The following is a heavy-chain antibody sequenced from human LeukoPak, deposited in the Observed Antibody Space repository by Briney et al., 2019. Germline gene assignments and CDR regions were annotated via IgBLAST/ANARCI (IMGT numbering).Heavy chain of an antibody. CDR2: ISAYNGNT. CDR1: GYTFTSYG. J-gene: IGHJ5*02. D-gene: IGHD2-15*01. Sequence: ASVKVSCKASGYTFTSYGISWVRQAPGQGLEWMGWISAYNGNTNYAQKLQGRVTMTTDTSTSTAYMELRSLRSDDTAVYYCAGSSVVGYCSGGSCYSKWFDPWGQGTLVTVSS. CDR3: AGSSVVGYCSGGSCYSKWFDP. V-gene: IGHV1-18*01.